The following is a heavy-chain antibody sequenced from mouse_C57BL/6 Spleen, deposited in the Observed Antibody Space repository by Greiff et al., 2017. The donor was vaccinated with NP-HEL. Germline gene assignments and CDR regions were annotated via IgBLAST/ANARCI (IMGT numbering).Heavy chain of an antibody. V-gene: IGHV5-4*03. D-gene: IGHD1-1*01. CDR1: GFTFSSYA. CDR2: ISDGGSYT. J-gene: IGHJ2*01. CDR3: ARPGGGYYYGSSFFDY. Sequence: EVMLVESGGGLVKPGGSLKLSCAASGFTFSSYAMSWVRQTPEKRLEWVATISDGGSYTYYPDNVKGRFTISRDNAKNNLYLQMSHLKSEDTAMYYCARPGGGYYYGSSFFDYWGQGTTLTVSS.